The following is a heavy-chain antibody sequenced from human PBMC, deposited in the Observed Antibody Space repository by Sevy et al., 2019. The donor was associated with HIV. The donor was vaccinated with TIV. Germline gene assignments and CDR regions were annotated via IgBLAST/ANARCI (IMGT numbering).Heavy chain of an antibody. CDR2: ISYDGTNK. CDR1: GFTFSSYG. J-gene: IGHJ6*02. Sequence: GGSLRLSCAASGFTFSSYGMHWVRQAPGKGLEWVAVISYDGTNKYYADSVKGRFTISRDNSKNTLYLQMNILRDEDTAVYYCAKDNCISTSCYNYYYYSMDVWGQGTTVTVSS. D-gene: IGHD2-2*01. CDR3: AKDNCISTSCYNYYYYSMDV. V-gene: IGHV3-30*18.